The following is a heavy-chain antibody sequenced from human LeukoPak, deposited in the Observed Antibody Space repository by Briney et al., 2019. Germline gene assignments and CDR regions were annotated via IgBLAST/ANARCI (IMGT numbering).Heavy chain of an antibody. J-gene: IGHJ4*02. V-gene: IGHV1-69*02. CDR1: GGTLRRHT. CDR3: ASRSHKTIVGADTREVGDY. D-gene: IGHD6-19*01. Sequence: ASVKVSCKASGGTLRRHTITWVRQVPGQGLEWMGRIIPMMVIANYAQKFQGRVTITAHTSTDTAYMDLISLRSEDTAVYYCASRSHKTIVGADTREVGDYWGQGTLVTVSS. CDR2: IIPMMVIA.